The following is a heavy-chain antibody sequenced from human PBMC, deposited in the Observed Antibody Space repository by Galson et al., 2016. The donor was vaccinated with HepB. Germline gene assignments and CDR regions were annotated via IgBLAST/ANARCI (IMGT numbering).Heavy chain of an antibody. D-gene: IGHD3-22*01. CDR3: ARVHDSGPYYYLSDY. J-gene: IGHJ4*02. Sequence: SLRLSCAAAGFTYSDYYMTWIRQAPGKGLEWIAYISGRGTAVYYADSVEGRFTISRDNVDNSLYLQLNSLRVEDTAVYYCARVHDSGPYYYLSDYWGQGTLVTVSS. CDR1: GFTYSDYY. V-gene: IGHV3-11*01. CDR2: ISGRGTAV.